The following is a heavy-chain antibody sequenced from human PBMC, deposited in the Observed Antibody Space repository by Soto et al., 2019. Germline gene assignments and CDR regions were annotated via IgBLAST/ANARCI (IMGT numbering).Heavy chain of an antibody. CDR2: INPNGGGR. CDR3: ARGSVVPTTDFDY. V-gene: IGHV1-2*04. CDR1: GYTFTGLH. Sequence: QVQLVQSGAEVKQPGASVKVSCKASGYTFTGLHIHWVRQAPGQGLEWMGWINPNGGGRNYAQKFQGWVTMTRDTSISTAYMELSRLKSDDTAVYYCARGSVVPTTDFDYWGQGTLVTVFS. D-gene: IGHD2-15*01. J-gene: IGHJ4*02.